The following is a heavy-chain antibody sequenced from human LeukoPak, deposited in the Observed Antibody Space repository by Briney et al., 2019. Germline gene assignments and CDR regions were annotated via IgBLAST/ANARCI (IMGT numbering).Heavy chain of an antibody. CDR3: AKDPLTELQLLWFGELSSGQDY. CDR1: GFTFSSYA. V-gene: IGHV3-23*01. CDR2: ISGSGGST. Sequence: QTGGSLRLSCAASGFTFSSYAMSWVRQAPGKGLEWVSAISGSGGSTYYADSVKGRFTISRDNSKNTLYLQMNSLRAEDTAVYYCAKDPLTELQLLWFGELSSGQDYWGQGTLVTVSS. J-gene: IGHJ4*02. D-gene: IGHD3-10*01.